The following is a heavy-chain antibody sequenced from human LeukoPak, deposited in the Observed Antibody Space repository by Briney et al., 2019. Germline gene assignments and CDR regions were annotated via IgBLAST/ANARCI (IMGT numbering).Heavy chain of an antibody. Sequence: PGRSLRLSCAASGFTFSSYGMHWVRQAPGKGLEWVAVIWYDGSNKYYADSVKGRFTISRDNSKSTLYLQMNSLRAEDTAVYYCAKDLKYSSSWYVRGFDYWGQGTLVTVSS. CDR2: IWYDGSNK. CDR1: GFTFSSYG. D-gene: IGHD6-13*01. V-gene: IGHV3-33*06. J-gene: IGHJ4*02. CDR3: AKDLKYSSSWYVRGFDY.